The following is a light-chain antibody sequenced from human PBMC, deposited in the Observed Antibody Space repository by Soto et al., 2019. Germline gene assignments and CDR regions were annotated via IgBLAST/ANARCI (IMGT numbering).Light chain of an antibody. CDR1: QSVTSSY. CDR2: GAS. V-gene: IGKV3-20*01. J-gene: IGKJ4*01. Sequence: EIVLTQSPDTLSLSPGERATLSCRASQSVTSSYLAWYQQKPGQAPRLLIYGASSRATGIPDRFSGSGSGTDFTLTISRLEPEDFVVYYCQQYGSSALTFGGGTKVEIK. CDR3: QQYGSSALT.